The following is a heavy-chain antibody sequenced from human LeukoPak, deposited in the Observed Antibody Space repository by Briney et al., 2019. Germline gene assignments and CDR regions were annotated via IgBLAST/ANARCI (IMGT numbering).Heavy chain of an antibody. J-gene: IGHJ4*02. V-gene: IGHV3-23*01. CDR2: ISGSGGCT. CDR1: GFTFSSYA. CDR3: AKDFFDFWSGYPNSDY. Sequence: GGSLRLSCAASGFTFSSYAMSWVRQAPGKGLEWVSAISGSGGCTYYADSVKGRFTISRDNSKNTLYLQMNSLRAEDTAVYYCAKDFFDFWSGYPNSDYWGQGTLVTVSS. D-gene: IGHD3-3*01.